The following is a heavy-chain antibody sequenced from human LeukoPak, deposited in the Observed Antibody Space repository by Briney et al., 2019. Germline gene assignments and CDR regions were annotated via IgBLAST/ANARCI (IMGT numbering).Heavy chain of an antibody. CDR2: ISYDGSNK. D-gene: IGHD3-10*01. CDR1: GFTFSSYA. J-gene: IGHJ4*02. CDR3: ASLITIEGDY. Sequence: GRSLRLSCAASGFTFSSYAMHWVRQAPGKGLEWVAVISYDGSNKYYADSVKGRFTISRDNSKNTLYLQMYSLRAEDTAVYYCASLITIEGDYWGQGTLVTVSS. V-gene: IGHV3-30-3*01.